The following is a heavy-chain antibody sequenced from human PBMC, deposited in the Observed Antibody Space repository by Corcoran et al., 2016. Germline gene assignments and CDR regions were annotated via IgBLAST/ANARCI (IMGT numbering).Heavy chain of an antibody. CDR2: IIPIFGTA. CDR1: GGTFSSYA. V-gene: IGHV1-69*01. CDR3: ARDRGYCSSTSCYYYYGMDV. Sequence: QVQLVQSGAEVKKPGSSVKVSCKASGGTFSSYAISWVRQAPGQGLEWMGGIIPIFGTANYAQKFQGRATITADESTSTAYMELSSLRSEDTAVYYCARDRGYCSSTSCYYYYGMDVWGQGTTVTVSS. D-gene: IGHD2-2*01. J-gene: IGHJ6*02.